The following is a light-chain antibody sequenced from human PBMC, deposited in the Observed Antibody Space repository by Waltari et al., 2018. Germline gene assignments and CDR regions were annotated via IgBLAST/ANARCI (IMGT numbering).Light chain of an antibody. CDR2: AAS. J-gene: IGKJ1*01. V-gene: IGKV1-39*01. CDR1: QSISSY. Sequence: DIQMTQSPPSLSASVVDRVTITCRASQSISSYLNWYQQKPGKAPKLLIYAASSLQSGVPSRFSGSGSGTDFTLTISSLQPEDFATYYCQQSYSTPWTFGQGTKVEIK. CDR3: QQSYSTPWT.